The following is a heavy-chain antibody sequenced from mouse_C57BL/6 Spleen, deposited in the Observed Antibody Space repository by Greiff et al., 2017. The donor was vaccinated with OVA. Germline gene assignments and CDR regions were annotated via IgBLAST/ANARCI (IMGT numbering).Heavy chain of an antibody. CDR2: IDPENGDT. Sequence: VQLQQSGAELVRPGASVKLSCTASGFNIKDDYMHWVKQRPEQGLEWIGWIDPENGDTEYASKFQGKATITADTSSNTAYLQLSSLTSEDTAVYYCTTSCNSPAYWGQGTLVTVSA. D-gene: IGHD2-1*01. V-gene: IGHV14-4*01. J-gene: IGHJ3*01. CDR1: GFNIKDDY. CDR3: TTSCNSPAY.